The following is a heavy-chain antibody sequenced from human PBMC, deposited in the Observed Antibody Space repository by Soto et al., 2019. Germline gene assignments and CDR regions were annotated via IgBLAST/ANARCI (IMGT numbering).Heavy chain of an antibody. CDR1: WYSFSNYW. CDR3: ASFAATAGTFDFDY. V-gene: IGHV5-51*01. CDR2: IYPGDSDT. D-gene: IGHD6-13*01. J-gene: IGHJ4*02. Sequence: GESLKISCKGSWYSFSNYWVGWGRQMPGKGLEWMGIIYPGDSDTRYSPSFQGQVTISADKSITTAYLQWSSLKASDNAMYYCASFAATAGTFDFDYWGQGTLVTVSS.